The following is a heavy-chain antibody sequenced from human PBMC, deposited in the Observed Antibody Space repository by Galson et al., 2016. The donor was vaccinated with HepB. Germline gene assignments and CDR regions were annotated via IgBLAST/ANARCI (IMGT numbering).Heavy chain of an antibody. CDR2: ITSSSDTM. J-gene: IGHJ4*02. Sequence: SLRLSCAASGFIFSVYNMNWARQAPGKGLEWIAWITSSSDTMYYADSVKGRFTISRDNAKNSLCLEMNSLRDEGTAVYYCARDDYFRLGYWGQGTLVTVSS. D-gene: IGHD3-16*01. CDR3: ARDDYFRLGY. V-gene: IGHV3-48*02. CDR1: GFIFSVYN.